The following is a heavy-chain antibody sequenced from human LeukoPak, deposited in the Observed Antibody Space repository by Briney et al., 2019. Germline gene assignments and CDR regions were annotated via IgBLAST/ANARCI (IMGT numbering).Heavy chain of an antibody. V-gene: IGHV1-69-2*01. CDR2: VDPEDGET. Sequence: ASVKVSCKVSGYTFTDYYMHWVQQAPGKGLEWMGLVDPEDGETIYAEKFQGRVTITADTPTDTAYMELSSLRSEDTAVYYCATDERRKGFYDIWGQGTMVTVSS. CDR3: ATDERRKGFYDI. CDR1: GYTFTDYY. D-gene: IGHD5-24*01. J-gene: IGHJ3*02.